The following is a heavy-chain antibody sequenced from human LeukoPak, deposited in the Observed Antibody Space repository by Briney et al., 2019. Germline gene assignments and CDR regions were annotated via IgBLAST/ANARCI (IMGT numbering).Heavy chain of an antibody. CDR3: TRDPYYFDSSGYYHHAFDI. D-gene: IGHD3-22*01. CDR1: GFTFSDAW. V-gene: IGHV3-15*01. CDR2: IKSKTSGGTT. J-gene: IGHJ3*02. Sequence: GGSLRLSCAASGFTFSDAWMTWVRQAPGKGLEWVGRIKSKTSGGTTDYTAPVKGRFTISRDDSKNTLYFQMNSLRTEDTAVYYCTRDPYYFDSSGYYHHAFDIWGQGTMVAVSS.